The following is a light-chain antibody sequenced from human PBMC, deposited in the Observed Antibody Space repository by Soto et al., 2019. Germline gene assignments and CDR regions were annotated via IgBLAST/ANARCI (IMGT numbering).Light chain of an antibody. Sequence: EIVLTQSPATLSVSQGERATLSCRASGSVSNNLAWYQQKPGQAPRLLIYGASARATGIPARFSGSGPGTEFTLPISGLQSEDFGVYYCQQYNAWPLTFGGGTKVEIK. V-gene: IGKV3-15*01. CDR2: GAS. CDR1: GSVSNN. J-gene: IGKJ4*01. CDR3: QQYNAWPLT.